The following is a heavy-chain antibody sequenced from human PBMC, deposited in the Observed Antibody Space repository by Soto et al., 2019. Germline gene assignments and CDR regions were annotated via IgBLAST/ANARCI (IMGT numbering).Heavy chain of an antibody. CDR2: IWYDGSNK. CDR3: ARESVVVAATMYNWFDP. V-gene: IGHV3-33*01. Sequence: LRLSCAASGFTFSSYGMHWVRQAPGKGLEWVAVIWYDGSNKYYADSVKGRFTISRDNSKNTLYLQMNSLRAEDTAVYYCARESVVVAATMYNWFDPWGQGTLVTVSS. D-gene: IGHD2-15*01. J-gene: IGHJ5*02. CDR1: GFTFSSYG.